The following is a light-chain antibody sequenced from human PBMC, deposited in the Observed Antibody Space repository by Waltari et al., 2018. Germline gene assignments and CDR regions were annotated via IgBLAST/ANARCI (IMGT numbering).Light chain of an antibody. V-gene: IGLV4-60*03. CDR2: LEGSGSY. CDR3: ETWDSNIYV. CDR1: SGHSSYI. Sequence: HPVLTQSSSASASLGSSVKLTCTLSSGHSSYIIAWHQQQPGKAPRYLMKLEGSGSYNKGSGVPDRFSGSSSGADRYLTISNLQSEDEADYYCETWDSNIYVFGTGTKVTVL. J-gene: IGLJ1*01.